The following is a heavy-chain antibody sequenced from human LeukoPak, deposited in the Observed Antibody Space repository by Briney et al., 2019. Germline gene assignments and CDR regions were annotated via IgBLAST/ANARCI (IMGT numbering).Heavy chain of an antibody. CDR3: AKGRYPGSGSYLNSHDY. J-gene: IGHJ4*02. D-gene: IGHD3-10*01. V-gene: IGHV3-23*01. CDR1: GFTFNNYA. Sequence: GGSLRLSCAASGFTFNNYAMSWVRQAPGKGLEWVSLISGSGDRTYYADSVEGRFTISRDNSKNMLYLQMNGLRAEDTAVYSCAKGRYPGSGSYLNSHDYWGQGTLVTVSS. CDR2: ISGSGDRT.